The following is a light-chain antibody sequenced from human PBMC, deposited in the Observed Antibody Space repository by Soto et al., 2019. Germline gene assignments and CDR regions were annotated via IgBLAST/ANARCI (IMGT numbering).Light chain of an antibody. V-gene: IGLV2-14*01. CDR3: SSYTSSSSLYV. CDR2: EVS. J-gene: IGLJ1*01. Sequence: QSVLTQPASVSGSPGQSITISCTGTSSDVGGYNSVSWYQQHPGKAPKLMVYEVSNRPSGVSNRFSGSKSVNTASLTISGLXAEDEADYYCSSYTSSSSLYVFGTGTQLTVL. CDR1: SSDVGGYNS.